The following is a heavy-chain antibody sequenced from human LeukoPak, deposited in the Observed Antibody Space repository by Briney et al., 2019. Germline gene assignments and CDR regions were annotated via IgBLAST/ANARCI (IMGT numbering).Heavy chain of an antibody. D-gene: IGHD3-9*01. Sequence: ASVKVSCKASGYTFTSYYMHWVRQAPGQGLEWTGIINPSGGSTSYAQKFQGRVTMTRDTSTSTVYMELSSLRSEDTAVYYCARDPEDILTGYSPWGQGTLVTVSS. CDR2: INPSGGST. V-gene: IGHV1-46*01. J-gene: IGHJ4*02. CDR3: ARDPEDILTGYSP. CDR1: GYTFTSYY.